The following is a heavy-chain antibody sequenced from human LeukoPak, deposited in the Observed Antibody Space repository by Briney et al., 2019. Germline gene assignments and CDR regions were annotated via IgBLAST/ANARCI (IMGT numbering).Heavy chain of an antibody. D-gene: IGHD4-17*01. Sequence: GVSLRLSCAASGITFRSYGMHWVRQAPGKGLEWVAVIYNDGSHKYYADSVKGRFSISRDNSKNTLYLQMNSLRADDTAVYYCAKGARGDTVTSIVGLNWFDPWGQGTLVTVSS. CDR2: IYNDGSHK. V-gene: IGHV3-30*18. CDR1: GITFRSYG. J-gene: IGHJ5*02. CDR3: AKGARGDTVTSIVGLNWFDP.